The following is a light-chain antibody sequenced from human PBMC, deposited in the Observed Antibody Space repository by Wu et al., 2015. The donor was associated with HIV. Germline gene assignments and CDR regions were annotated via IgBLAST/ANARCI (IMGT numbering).Light chain of an antibody. CDR2: GAS. V-gene: IGKV3-20*01. CDR3: QHYGDSQFT. CDR1: QIIPSSH. J-gene: IGKJ3*01. Sequence: IVLTQSPDTLSLSPGETAILSCRASQIIPSSHLAWYQQKPGQAPRLLIYGASSKATGIPDRFSGYMSAATDFTLAIFRLQPEDSAIYFCQHYGDSQFTFGRGTKVEIK.